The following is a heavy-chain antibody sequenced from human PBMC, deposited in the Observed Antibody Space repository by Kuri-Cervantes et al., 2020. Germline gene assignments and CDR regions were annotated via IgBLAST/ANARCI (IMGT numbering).Heavy chain of an antibody. CDR1: GGSVSSGSYY. D-gene: IGHD3-22*01. Sequence: SETLSLTCTVSGGSVSSGSYYWSWIRQPPGKGLEWIGYIYYSGSTNYNPSLKSRVTISVDTSKNQFSLKLSSVTAADTAVYYCARALRYYDSSGYYMKRPASWFDPWGQGTLVTVSS. V-gene: IGHV4-61*01. CDR2: IYYSGST. CDR3: ARALRYYDSSGYYMKRPASWFDP. J-gene: IGHJ5*02.